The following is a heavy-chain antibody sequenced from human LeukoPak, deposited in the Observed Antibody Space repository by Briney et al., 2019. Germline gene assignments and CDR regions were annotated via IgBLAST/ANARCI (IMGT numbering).Heavy chain of an antibody. CDR1: GGSFSNYY. J-gene: IGHJ5*02. V-gene: IGHV4-34*01. Sequence: SETLSLTCAVYGGSFSNYYWSWLRQPPGKGLEWIGEINHSGSTNYNPSLKSRVTISVETSKNQFSLKMSSVTAADTAVYYCARGGGYNWNYGAWFDLWGQGTLVTVSS. CDR2: INHSGST. D-gene: IGHD1-7*01. CDR3: ARGGGYNWNYGAWFDL.